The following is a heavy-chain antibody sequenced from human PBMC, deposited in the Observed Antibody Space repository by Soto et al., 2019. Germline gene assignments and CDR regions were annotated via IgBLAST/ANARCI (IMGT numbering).Heavy chain of an antibody. V-gene: IGHV4-34*01. CDR1: GVSLSGYY. Sequence: SETLSLSCAASGVSLSGYYMSWLRQAPGKGLEWIGEINHSGSPNYNPSLKSRVTISVDTPNNQFSLKMTSVTAADTAVYYCATANWSHHYFDPWGQGTLVTVSS. CDR2: INHSGSP. D-gene: IGHD1-1*01. J-gene: IGHJ5*02. CDR3: ATANWSHHYFDP.